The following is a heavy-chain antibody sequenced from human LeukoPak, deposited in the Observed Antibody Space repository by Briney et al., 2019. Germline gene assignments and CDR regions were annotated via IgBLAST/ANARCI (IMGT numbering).Heavy chain of an antibody. D-gene: IGHD1-26*01. CDR3: ARAEWELPLDY. J-gene: IGHJ4*02. V-gene: IGHV3-74*03. Sequence: PGGSLRLSCAASGFTFSSYWMHWVRQAPGKGLVWVSRINSDGSSTTYADSVKGRFTISRDNAKNTLYLQMNSLRDEDTAVYYCARAEWELPLDYWGQGTLVTVSS. CDR1: GFTFSSYW. CDR2: INSDGSST.